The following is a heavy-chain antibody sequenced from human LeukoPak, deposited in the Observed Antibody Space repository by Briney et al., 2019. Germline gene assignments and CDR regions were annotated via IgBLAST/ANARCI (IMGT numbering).Heavy chain of an antibody. D-gene: IGHD1-14*01. CDR2: VHPNTGNT. CDR3: ARGPRNDP. Sequence: ASVKVSCKTSGYPFTTYEINWVRQAAGQGLEWMGWVHPNTGNTAYAQRFQGRVTMTRDTSISTAYMELSSLTSSDTAVYFCARGPRNDPWGQGTLVTVFS. V-gene: IGHV1-8*01. J-gene: IGHJ5*02. CDR1: GYPFTTYE.